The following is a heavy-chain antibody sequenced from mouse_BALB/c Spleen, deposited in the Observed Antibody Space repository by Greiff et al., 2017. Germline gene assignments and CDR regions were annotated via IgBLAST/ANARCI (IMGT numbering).Heavy chain of an antibody. V-gene: IGHV1-82*01. CDR2: IYPGDGDT. CDR3: ARWSIVATVYAMDY. CDR1: GYSFSSSW. J-gene: IGHJ4*01. Sequence: QVHVKQSGPELVKPGASVKISCKASGYSFSSSWMNWVKQRPGQGLEWIGRIYPGDGDTNYNGKFKGKAILTADKSSSTAYMQLSSLTSVDSAVYFCARWSIVATVYAMDYWGQGTSVTVSS. D-gene: IGHD1-1*01.